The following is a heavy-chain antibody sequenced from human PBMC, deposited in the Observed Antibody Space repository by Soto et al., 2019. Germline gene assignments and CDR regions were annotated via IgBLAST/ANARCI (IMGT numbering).Heavy chain of an antibody. J-gene: IGHJ4*02. D-gene: IGHD3-10*01. CDR2: IYYSGST. CDR3: ALWRGDYFDY. CDR1: GGSISSYY. Sequence: SETLSLTCTVSGGSISSYYWSWFRQPPGKGLEWIGYIYYSGSTNYNPSLKSRVTISVDTSKNQFSLKLSSVTAADTAAYYCALWRGDYFDYWGQGTLVTVSS. V-gene: IGHV4-59*01.